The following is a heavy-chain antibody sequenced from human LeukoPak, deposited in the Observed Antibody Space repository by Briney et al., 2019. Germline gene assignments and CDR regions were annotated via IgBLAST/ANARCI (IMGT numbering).Heavy chain of an antibody. V-gene: IGHV4-59*12. J-gene: IGHJ4*02. CDR1: GDSISGFY. Sequence: SETLSLTCSVSGDSISGFYWNWIRQSPEKGLEWIAVTHYSGTTNYNPSLKSRVTISIDTSRQQFFLKLSSVTAADTAVYYCARGSMPAIAAAGRDFDYWGQGTLVTVSS. D-gene: IGHD6-13*01. CDR3: ARGSMPAIAAAGRDFDY. CDR2: THYSGTT.